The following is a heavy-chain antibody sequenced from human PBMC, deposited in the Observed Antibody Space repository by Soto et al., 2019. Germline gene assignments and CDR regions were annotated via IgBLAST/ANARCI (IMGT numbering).Heavy chain of an antibody. V-gene: IGHV1-8*01. Sequence: QVQLVQSGAEVKKPGASVKVSCKASGYTFTSYDINWVRQATGQGLEWMGWMNPNRGNTGYAQKFQGGVTKTRNTSISTADMVLSSLRSEDMTVYYCARGQENGDYVGAFDVWGQGTMVTVSS. CDR1: GYTFTSYD. CDR3: ARGQENGDYVGAFDV. CDR2: MNPNRGNT. J-gene: IGHJ3*01. D-gene: IGHD4-17*01.